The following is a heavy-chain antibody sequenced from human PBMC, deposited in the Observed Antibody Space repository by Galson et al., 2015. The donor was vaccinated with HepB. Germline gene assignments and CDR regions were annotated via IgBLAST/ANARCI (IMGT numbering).Heavy chain of an antibody. Sequence: SLRLSCAASGFTFSSYSMNWVRQAPGKGLEWVSSISSSSSYIYYADSVKGRFTISRDNAKNSLYLQMNSLRAEDTAVYYCAREPLWFGEFPFDYWGQGTLVTVSS. CDR1: GFTFSSYS. CDR2: ISSSSSYI. J-gene: IGHJ4*02. CDR3: AREPLWFGEFPFDY. D-gene: IGHD3-10*01. V-gene: IGHV3-21*01.